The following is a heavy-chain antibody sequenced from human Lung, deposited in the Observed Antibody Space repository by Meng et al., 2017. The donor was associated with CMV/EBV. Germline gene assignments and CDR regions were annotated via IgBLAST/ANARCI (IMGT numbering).Heavy chain of an antibody. CDR3: TKGRTREYFQH. CDR1: GFSFDDFA. Sequence: EVQLVVSGGVVVQPGGSLRLSYAGSGFSFDDFAMHWVRQAPGKGLEWVSHINWDGTSTYYADSVKGRFIISRDNIRNLLYLQMNSLTVEDSALYYCTKGRTREYFQHWGQGTLVTVSS. V-gene: IGHV3-43D*03. J-gene: IGHJ1*01. CDR2: INWDGTST.